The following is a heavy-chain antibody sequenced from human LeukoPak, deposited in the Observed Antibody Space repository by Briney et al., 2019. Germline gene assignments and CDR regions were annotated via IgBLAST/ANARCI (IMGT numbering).Heavy chain of an antibody. CDR1: GYTFTSYG. J-gene: IGHJ6*02. CDR2: ISAYNGNT. D-gene: IGHD6-19*01. Sequence: ASVKVSCKASGYTFTSYGISWVRQAPGQGLEWMGWISAYNGNTNYAQKLQGRVTMTTDTSTSTAYMELRSLRSDDTAVYYCARDWSSSGWYNYYYYGMDVWGQGTTVTVSS. V-gene: IGHV1-18*01. CDR3: ARDWSSSGWYNYYYYGMDV.